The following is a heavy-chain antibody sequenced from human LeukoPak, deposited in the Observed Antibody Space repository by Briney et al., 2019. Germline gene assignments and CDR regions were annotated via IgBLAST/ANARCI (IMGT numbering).Heavy chain of an antibody. CDR2: IYTSGST. V-gene: IGHV4-4*07. J-gene: IGHJ4*02. CDR3: ARDQGGDTAMVTEGFWDY. D-gene: IGHD5-18*01. CDR1: GGSFSSYY. Sequence: SETLSLTCAVYGGSFSSYYWSWIRQPAGKGLEWIGRIYTSGSTNYNPSLKSRVTMSVDTSKNQFSLKLSSVTAADTAVYYCARDQGGDTAMVTEGFWDYWGQGTLVTVSS.